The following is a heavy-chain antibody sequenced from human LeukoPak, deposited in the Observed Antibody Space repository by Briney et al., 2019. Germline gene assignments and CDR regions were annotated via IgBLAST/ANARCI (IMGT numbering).Heavy chain of an antibody. CDR3: AGRHCSGGGCYFAGADPFDY. V-gene: IGHV3-33*08. CDR2: IYSGGKV. D-gene: IGHD2-15*01. J-gene: IGHJ4*02. CDR1: GFTFSSHG. Sequence: GGSLRLSCTASGFTFSSHGIHWVRQAPGKGLEWVAVIYSGGKVYYIDSVKGRFTISRDTSKNTLYLQMNSLRVEDTAVYFCAGRHCSGGGCYFAGADPFDYWGQGTLVTVSS.